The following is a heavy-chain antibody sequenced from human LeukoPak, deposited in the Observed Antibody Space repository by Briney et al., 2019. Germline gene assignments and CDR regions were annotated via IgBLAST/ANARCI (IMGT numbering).Heavy chain of an antibody. J-gene: IGHJ4*02. CDR2: ISRSSTTI. CDR3: ARDSYSSSRNDY. D-gene: IGHD6-13*01. Sequence: GGSLRLSCAASGFTFSSYGMNWVRQAPGKGLEWVSQISRSSTTIYYADSVKGRFIISRDNDKNSVFLQMNSLRAEDTAVYYCARDSYSSSRNDYWGQGTLVTVSS. V-gene: IGHV3-48*01. CDR1: GFTFSSYG.